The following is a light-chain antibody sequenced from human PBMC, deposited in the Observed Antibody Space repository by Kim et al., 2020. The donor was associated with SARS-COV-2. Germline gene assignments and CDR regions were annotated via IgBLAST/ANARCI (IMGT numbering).Light chain of an antibody. V-gene: IGLV1-47*01. Sequence: ELTQPPSASGTPGQRVTISCSGSSSNIGSNYVYWYQQLPGTAPKLLIYRNNQRPSGVPDRFSGSKSGTSASLAISGLRSEDEADYYCAAWDDSLSGVVYGRGTKLTV. CDR3: AAWDDSLSGVV. J-gene: IGLJ2*01. CDR1: SSNIGSNY. CDR2: RNN.